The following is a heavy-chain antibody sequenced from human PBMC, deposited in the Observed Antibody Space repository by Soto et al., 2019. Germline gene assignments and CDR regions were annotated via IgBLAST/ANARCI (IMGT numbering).Heavy chain of an antibody. CDR3: GRDYYDSSGYSYFQH. V-gene: IGHV1-2*04. CDR2: INPNSGGT. J-gene: IGHJ1*01. Sequence: ASVKVSCKASGYTFTSYGISWVRQAPGQGLEWMGWINPNSGGTNYAQKFQGWVTMTRDTSISTAYMELSRLRSDDTAVYYCGRDYYDSSGYSYFQHWGQGTLVTVSS. CDR1: GYTFTSYG. D-gene: IGHD3-22*01.